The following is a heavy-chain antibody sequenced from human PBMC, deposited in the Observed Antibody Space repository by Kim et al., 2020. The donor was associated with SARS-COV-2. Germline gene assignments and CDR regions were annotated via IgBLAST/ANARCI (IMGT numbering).Heavy chain of an antibody. D-gene: IGHD3-22*01. J-gene: IGHJ4*01. CDR2: IYTDGSIT. Sequence: GGSLRLSCAASGFTFSSYWMHWVRQAPGKGLVWVSRIYTDGSITSYADSVKGRFTISRDNAKSTLYLQMNSLTAEDTAVYYCAKSTRDGSSGWYFDHWG. V-gene: IGHV3-74*01. CDR3: AKSTRDGSSGWYFDH. CDR1: GFTFSSYW.